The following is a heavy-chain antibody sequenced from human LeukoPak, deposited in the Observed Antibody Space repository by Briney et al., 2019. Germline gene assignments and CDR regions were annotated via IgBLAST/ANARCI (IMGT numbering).Heavy chain of an antibody. CDR1: GGTFSSYA. CDR2: IIPIFGTA. CDR3: ARDRGTYCGGDCYAN. J-gene: IGHJ4*02. V-gene: IGHV1-69*13. D-gene: IGHD2-21*02. Sequence: VASVKVSCKASGGTFSSYAISWVRQAPGQGLEWTGGIIPIFGTANYAQKFQGRVTITADESTSTAYMELSSLRSEDTAVYYCARDRGTYCGGDCYANWGQGTLVTVSS.